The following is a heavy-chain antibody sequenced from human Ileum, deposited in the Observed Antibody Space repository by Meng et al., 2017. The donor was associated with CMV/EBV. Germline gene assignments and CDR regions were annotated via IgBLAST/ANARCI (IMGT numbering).Heavy chain of an antibody. J-gene: IGHJ4*02. CDR3: ARDLGATEDCFDS. CDR1: GFTFSSYR. V-gene: IGHV3-30-3*01. CDR2: ISYDGSNK. D-gene: IGHD3-16*01. Sequence: GESLKISCAASGFTFSSYRMHWVRQAPGKGLEWVAVISYDGSNKYYADSVKGRFTISRDNSKNTLYLQMNSLRAEDTDVYYCARDLGATEDCFDSWGQGTLVTVSS.